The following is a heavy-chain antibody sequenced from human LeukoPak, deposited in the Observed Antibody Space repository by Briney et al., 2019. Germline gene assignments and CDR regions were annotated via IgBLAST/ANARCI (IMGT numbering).Heavy chain of an antibody. CDR3: AGSGYDYVWGSYRFSY. V-gene: IGHV4-59*08. J-gene: IGHJ4*02. Sequence: SETLSLTCTVSGGSISSYYWSWIRQPPGKGLEWIGYIYYSGSTNYNPSLKSRVTISVDTSKNQFSLKLSSVTAADTAVYYCAGSGYDYVWGSYRFSYWGQGTLVTVSS. CDR1: GGSISSYY. CDR2: IYYSGST. D-gene: IGHD3-16*02.